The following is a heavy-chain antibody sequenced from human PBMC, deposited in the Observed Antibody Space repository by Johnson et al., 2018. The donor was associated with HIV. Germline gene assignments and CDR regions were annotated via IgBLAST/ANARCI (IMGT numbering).Heavy chain of an antibody. CDR3: ARPLYGDSGWAFDI. Sequence: VQLVESGGGLVQPGGSLRLSCAASGFTVSSNYMSWVRQAPGKGLEWVSVIYSGGSTNYADSVKGRFIISRDNSKNTLYFQMNSLRVEDTAVYYCARPLYGDSGWAFDIWGQGTMVTVSS. D-gene: IGHD4-17*01. CDR1: GFTVSSNY. V-gene: IGHV3-66*04. J-gene: IGHJ3*02. CDR2: IYSGGST.